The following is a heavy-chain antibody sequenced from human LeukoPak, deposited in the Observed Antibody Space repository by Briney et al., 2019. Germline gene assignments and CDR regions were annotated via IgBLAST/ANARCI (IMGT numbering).Heavy chain of an antibody. Sequence: EASVKVSCKASGYTFTTYDINWVRQATGRGLEWLGWMSPNNGHTGYAQKFQGRVTLTRDTSISTAYMELSSLTSEDTAVYYCARNPYGTGHFDPWGQGSLVTVSS. V-gene: IGHV1-8*01. CDR1: GYTFTTYD. J-gene: IGHJ5*02. CDR2: MSPNNGHT. CDR3: ARNPYGTGHFDP. D-gene: IGHD2-8*02.